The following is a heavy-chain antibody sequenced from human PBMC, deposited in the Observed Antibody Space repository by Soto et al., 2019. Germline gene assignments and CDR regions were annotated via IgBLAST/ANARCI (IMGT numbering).Heavy chain of an antibody. J-gene: IGHJ4*02. CDR3: ARAKYCTGGNCLLDY. CDR2: IYSGGST. Sequence: EVQLVESGGGLVQPGGSLRLSCAASEFTVTSNYMSWVRQAPGKGLEWVSVIYSGGSTYYADFVKGRFTISRDNSKNTVYLQMNSLRAEDTAVYYCARAKYCTGGNCLLDYWGQGTLVTVSS. D-gene: IGHD2-15*01. V-gene: IGHV3-53*04. CDR1: EFTVTSNY.